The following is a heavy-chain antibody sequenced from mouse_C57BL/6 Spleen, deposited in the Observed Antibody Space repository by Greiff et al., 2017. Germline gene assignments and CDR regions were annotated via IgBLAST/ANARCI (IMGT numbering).Heavy chain of an antibody. J-gene: IGHJ2*01. V-gene: IGHV1-55*01. CDR2: IYPGSGST. CDR1: GYTFTSYW. Sequence: QVQLQQPGAELVKPGASVKMSCKASGYTFTSYWITWVKQRPGQGLEWIGDIYPGSGSTNYNEKFKSKATLTVDTSSSPAYMQLSSLTSEDSAVYYCAREGDYYGSRHYFDYWGQGTTLTVSS. CDR3: AREGDYYGSRHYFDY. D-gene: IGHD1-1*01.